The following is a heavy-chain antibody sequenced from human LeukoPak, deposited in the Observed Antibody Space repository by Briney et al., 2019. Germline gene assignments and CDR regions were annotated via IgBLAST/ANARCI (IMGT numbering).Heavy chain of an antibody. CDR3: AKDDTLENWFDP. CDR2: ISGSGGST. Sequence: GGSLRLSCAASGFTFTAYTINWVRQAPGKGLEWVSAISGSGGSTYYAASVKGRFTISRDNSKNTLYLQMNSLRAEDTAVYYCAKDDTLENWFDPWGQGTLVTVSS. CDR1: GFTFTAYT. J-gene: IGHJ5*02. V-gene: IGHV3-23*01. D-gene: IGHD2-15*01.